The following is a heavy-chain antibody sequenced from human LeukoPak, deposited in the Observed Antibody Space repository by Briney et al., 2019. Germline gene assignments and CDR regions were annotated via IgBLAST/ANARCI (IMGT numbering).Heavy chain of an antibody. CDR2: FSGSGGTT. CDR1: GLTFSNYA. CDR3: AKLAGYYDSSGDGAFDV. J-gene: IGHJ3*01. Sequence: PGGSLRLSCAASGLTFSNYAMSWVRQAPGKGLEWVSGFSGSGGTTYYADSVKDRFTISRDNSKNTLYLQMNSLRAEDTAVYYCAKLAGYYDSSGDGAFDVWGQGTMVPVSS. V-gene: IGHV3-23*01. D-gene: IGHD3-22*01.